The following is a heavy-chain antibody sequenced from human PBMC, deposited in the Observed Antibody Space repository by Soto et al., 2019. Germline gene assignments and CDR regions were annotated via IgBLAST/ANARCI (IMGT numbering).Heavy chain of an antibody. CDR2: IKEDGSAK. V-gene: IGHV3-7*01. CDR3: ATTPYGGLDY. D-gene: IGHD4-17*01. J-gene: IGHJ4*02. CDR1: GFTFSRYW. Sequence: GGSLRLSCAASGFTFSRYWMSWVRQAPGKGLEWVANIKEDGSAKYYVDSVKGRFSISRDNDKNLLYLQMYSLRAEDTAVYYCATTPYGGLDYWGQGTLVTVSS.